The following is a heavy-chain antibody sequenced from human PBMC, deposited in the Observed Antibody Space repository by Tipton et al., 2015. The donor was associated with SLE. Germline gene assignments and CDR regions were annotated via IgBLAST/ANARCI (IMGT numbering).Heavy chain of an antibody. J-gene: IGHJ3*02. CDR3: ARGSPDSGDYEGPFEI. CDR1: GGSFSHNY. D-gene: IGHD4-17*01. CDR2: VYHSGST. V-gene: IGHV4-34*01. Sequence: TLSLTCAVYGGSFSHNYWSWIRQPPGKGLEWIGEVYHSGSTNYNPSLKSRVTISVDTSKNQFSLKVTSVTAADTAVYYCARGSPDSGDYEGPFEIWGQGTMVTVSS.